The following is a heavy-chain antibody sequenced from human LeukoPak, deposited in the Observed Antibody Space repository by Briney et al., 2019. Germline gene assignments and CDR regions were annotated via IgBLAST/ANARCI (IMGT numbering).Heavy chain of an antibody. CDR1: GGSPRSDY. D-gene: IGHD3-10*01. Sequence: PETLSLTCTVPGGSPRSDYWSWICQPPRKRLERIGRIYTRGSTKDTPSPMRRVDTSVDTSKNQFSLKLSSVTAADAAVYYCARIYGSGSYHLSYYYYYMDVWGKGTTVTISS. CDR2: IYTRGST. CDR3: ARIYGSGSYHLSYYYYYMDV. J-gene: IGHJ6*03. V-gene: IGHV4-4*07.